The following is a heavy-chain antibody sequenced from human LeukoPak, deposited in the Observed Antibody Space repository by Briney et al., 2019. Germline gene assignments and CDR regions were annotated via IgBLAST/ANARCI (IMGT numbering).Heavy chain of an antibody. Sequence: GGSLRLSCAASGFTFSDHYMDWVRQAPGKGLEWVGRTWNKANSYTTEYAASVEGRFTISRDNSKNSLYLQMNSLKTEDTAVYYCARETYYYDNSGYYTFDYWGQGSLVTVSS. V-gene: IGHV3-72*01. CDR2: TWNKANSYTT. J-gene: IGHJ4*02. CDR1: GFTFSDHY. D-gene: IGHD3-22*01. CDR3: ARETYYYDNSGYYTFDY.